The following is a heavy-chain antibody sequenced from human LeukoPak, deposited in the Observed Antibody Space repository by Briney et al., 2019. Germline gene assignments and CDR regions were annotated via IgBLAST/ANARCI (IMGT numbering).Heavy chain of an antibody. V-gene: IGHV3-30*04. D-gene: IGHD2-8*01. CDR2: ISSDGNNK. Sequence: GRSLRLSCAASGFTFNTSPIHWVCQAPGKGLEWVALISSDGNNKYYADSVKGRFTISRDNYKNTLYLQMNSLRGEDTAVYYCAREINGPAFDYWGQGTLVTVSS. CDR1: GFTFNTSP. CDR3: AREINGPAFDY. J-gene: IGHJ4*02.